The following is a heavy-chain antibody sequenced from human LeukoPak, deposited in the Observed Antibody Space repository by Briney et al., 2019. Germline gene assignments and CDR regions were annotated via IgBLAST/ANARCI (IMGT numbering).Heavy chain of an antibody. CDR3: ARDTVKFYSGYDSPGLDP. CDR2: INPSGGST. Sequence: GASVKVSCKASGYTFTSYYMHWVRHAPGQGLESMGLINPSGGSTSYAQKFQGRVTMTRDTSTSTVYMELSSLRSEDTAVYYCARDTVKFYSGYDSPGLDPWGQGTLVTVSS. CDR1: GYTFTSYY. V-gene: IGHV1-46*01. D-gene: IGHD5-12*01. J-gene: IGHJ5*02.